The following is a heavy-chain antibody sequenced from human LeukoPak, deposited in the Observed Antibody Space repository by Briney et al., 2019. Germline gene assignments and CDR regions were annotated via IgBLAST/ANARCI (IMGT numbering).Heavy chain of an antibody. Sequence: QAGGSLRLSCAASGFIFSTYGMYWVRQAPGKGLEWVAFIRHDGSIKNYADSVKGRSTISRDNSKNTLYLQMNSLRAEDTAVYYCAKDRLADIDYWGQGTLVTVSS. CDR2: IRHDGSIK. D-gene: IGHD3-16*01. CDR3: AKDRLADIDY. CDR1: GFIFSTYG. V-gene: IGHV3-30*02. J-gene: IGHJ4*02.